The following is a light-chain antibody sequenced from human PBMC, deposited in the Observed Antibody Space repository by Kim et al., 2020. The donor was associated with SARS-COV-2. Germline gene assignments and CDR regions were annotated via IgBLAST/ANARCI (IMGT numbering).Light chain of an antibody. CDR2: DVT. Sequence: QSALTQPASVSGSPGQSITIACAGSSSDIGGYNHVSWYQQHPDKAPKLIIYDVTWRPSGVSNRFSGSKSGNTASLTISGLQPEDEADYYCSSYTTSSTWVFGGGTKLTVL. CDR3: SSYTTSSTWV. J-gene: IGLJ3*02. V-gene: IGLV2-14*03. CDR1: SSDIGGYNH.